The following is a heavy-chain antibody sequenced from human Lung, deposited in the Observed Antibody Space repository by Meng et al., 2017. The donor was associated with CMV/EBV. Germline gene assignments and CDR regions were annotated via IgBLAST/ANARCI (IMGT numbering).Heavy chain of an antibody. Sequence: GESXKISCAASGFTFSSYGMHWVRQAPGKGLEWVAFIRHDGSNKYYADSVKGRFTISRDSSKNTLYLQMNSLRAEDTAVYYCAKDPVPAALYYFDYWGQGXLVTVSS. CDR3: AKDPVPAALYYFDY. CDR2: IRHDGSNK. V-gene: IGHV3-30*02. D-gene: IGHD2-2*01. J-gene: IGHJ4*02. CDR1: GFTFSSYG.